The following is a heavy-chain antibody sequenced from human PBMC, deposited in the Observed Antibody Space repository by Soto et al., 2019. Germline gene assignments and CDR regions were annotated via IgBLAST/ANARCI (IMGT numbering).Heavy chain of an antibody. CDR2: INSDGSST. Sequence: GGSLRLSCAASGFTFSSYWMHWVRQAPGKGLVWVSRINSDGSSTSYADSVKGRFTISRDNAKNTLYLQMNSLRAEDTAVYYCIGVVNTGYAFDIWGQGTMVTVSS. J-gene: IGHJ3*02. CDR3: IGVVNTGYAFDI. V-gene: IGHV3-74*01. CDR1: GFTFSSYW. D-gene: IGHD3-3*01.